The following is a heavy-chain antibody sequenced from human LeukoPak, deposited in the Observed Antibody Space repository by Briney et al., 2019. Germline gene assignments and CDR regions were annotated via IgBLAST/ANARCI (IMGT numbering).Heavy chain of an antibody. CDR1: RFTFSTYA. CDR3: ARGGGNFDRSGYYEYYFDY. Sequence: GGSLRLSCAASRFTFSTYAMNWVRQAPGKGLEWVSAISGSGDNTYYADSVKGRFTISRDNSKNTLYLQMKSLRAEDTAVYYCARGGGNFDRSGYYEYYFDYWGQGTLVTVSS. CDR2: ISGSGDNT. J-gene: IGHJ4*02. V-gene: IGHV3-23*01. D-gene: IGHD3-22*01.